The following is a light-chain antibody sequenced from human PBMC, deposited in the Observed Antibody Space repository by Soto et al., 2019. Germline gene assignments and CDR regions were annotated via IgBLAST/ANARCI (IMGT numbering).Light chain of an antibody. CDR2: GVS. V-gene: IGKV3-15*01. J-gene: IGKJ3*01. Sequence: ILMTHSPATLSVSPRERATLSCRASQNVLSNLAWYQQNPAQAPMLLIYGVSARATGIPARFSGSGSGTYFTHTSSVQQSEDFADYCSQQYKNWPFNFGPGTKVDIK. CDR1: QNVLSN. CDR3: QQYKNWPFN.